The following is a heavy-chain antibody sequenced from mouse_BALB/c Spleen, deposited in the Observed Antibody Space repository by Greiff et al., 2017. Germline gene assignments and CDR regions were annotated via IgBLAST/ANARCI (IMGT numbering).Heavy chain of an antibody. CDR3: ASLDSFFSRDY. D-gene: IGHD3-2*01. Sequence: DVKLVESGGGLVQPGGSRKLSCAASGFTFSSFGMHWVRQAPEKGLEWVAYISSGSSTIYYADTVKGRFTISRDNPKNTLFLQMTSLRSEDTAMYYCASLDSFFSRDYWGQGTSVTVSS. CDR2: ISSGSSTI. V-gene: IGHV5-17*02. J-gene: IGHJ4*01. CDR1: GFTFSSFG.